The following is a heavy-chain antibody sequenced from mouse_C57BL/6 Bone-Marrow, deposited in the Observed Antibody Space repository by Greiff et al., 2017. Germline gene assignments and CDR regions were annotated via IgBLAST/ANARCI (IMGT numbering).Heavy chain of an antibody. CDR3: ARVHGSSYYYAMDY. CDR1: GYTFTDYY. CDR2: INPNNGGT. V-gene: IGHV1-26*01. Sequence: EVKLQQSGPELVKPGASVKISCKASGYTFTDYYMNWVQQSHGTSLEWIGDINPNNGGTSYNQKFKGKATLTVDKSSSTAYMELRSLTSEDSAVYYGARVHGSSYYYAMDYWGQGTSVTVSS. J-gene: IGHJ4*01. D-gene: IGHD1-1*01.